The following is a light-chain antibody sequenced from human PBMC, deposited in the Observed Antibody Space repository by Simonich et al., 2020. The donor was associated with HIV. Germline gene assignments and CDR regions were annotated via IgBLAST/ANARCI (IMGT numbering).Light chain of an antibody. CDR2: WAS. Sequence: DIVMTQSPDSLAVSLGERATINCKSSQSVLYSSNNKNYLAWYQQKPGQPPKLLIYWASTRESGVPDRFSGSGSGTHFTLTISSMQSEDFAVYYCQQYNNWPSYTFGQGTKLEIK. CDR1: QSVLYSSNNKNY. CDR3: QQYNNWPSYT. J-gene: IGKJ2*01. V-gene: IGKV4-1*01.